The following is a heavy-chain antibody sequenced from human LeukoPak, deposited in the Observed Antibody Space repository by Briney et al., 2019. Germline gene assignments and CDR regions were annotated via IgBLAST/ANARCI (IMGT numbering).Heavy chain of an antibody. D-gene: IGHD2-2*01. CDR2: INPSGGST. V-gene: IGHV1-46*01. Sequence: ASVKVSCKASGYTFTSYYMHWVRQAPGQGLEWMGIINPSGGSTSYAQKFQGRVTMTRDTSTSTVCMELSSLRSEDTAVYYCARGLIVVVPAAPGGYWGQGTLVTVSS. CDR3: ARGLIVVVPAAPGGY. J-gene: IGHJ4*02. CDR1: GYTFTSYY.